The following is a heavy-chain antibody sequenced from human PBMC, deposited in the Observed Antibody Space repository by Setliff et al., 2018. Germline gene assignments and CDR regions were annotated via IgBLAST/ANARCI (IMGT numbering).Heavy chain of an antibody. J-gene: IGHJ6*03. CDR1: GASFSDYY. CDR2: IYYSGST. V-gene: IGHV4-59*01. Sequence: SETLSLTCTVYGASFSDYYWNWIRQPPGKGLEWIGYIYYSGSTNYNPSLKSRVTISVDTSKNQFSLNLISVTAADTAVYYCAREGRGAAASMDVWGKGTTVTVSS. D-gene: IGHD6-13*01. CDR3: AREGRGAAASMDV.